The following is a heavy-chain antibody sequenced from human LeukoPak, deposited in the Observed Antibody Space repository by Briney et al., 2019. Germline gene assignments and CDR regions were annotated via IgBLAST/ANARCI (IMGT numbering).Heavy chain of an antibody. CDR3: ARDTFGYFDY. Sequence: PSETLSLTCAVYGGSFSGYYWSWIRQPPGKGLEWIGYIYYSGSTNYNPSLKSRVTISVDTSKNQFSLELSSVTAADTAVYYCARDTFGYFDYWGQGTLVTVSS. J-gene: IGHJ4*02. CDR1: GGSFSGYY. D-gene: IGHD3-16*01. V-gene: IGHV4-59*01. CDR2: IYYSGST.